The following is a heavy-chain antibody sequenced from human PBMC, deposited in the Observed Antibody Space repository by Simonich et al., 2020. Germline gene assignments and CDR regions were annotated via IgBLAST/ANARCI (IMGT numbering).Heavy chain of an antibody. CDR1: GFTFISYA. J-gene: IGHJ3*02. D-gene: IGHD7-27*01. Sequence: QVLLVESGGGVVQPGRSLRLSCAASGFTFISYAMHCVRQAPGKWLELVAVISYDGSNKYYADSVKGRFTISRDNSKNTLYLQMNSLRAEDTAVYYCAREDLTGDAFDIWGQGTMVTVSS. CDR2: ISYDGSNK. V-gene: IGHV3-30*07. CDR3: AREDLTGDAFDI.